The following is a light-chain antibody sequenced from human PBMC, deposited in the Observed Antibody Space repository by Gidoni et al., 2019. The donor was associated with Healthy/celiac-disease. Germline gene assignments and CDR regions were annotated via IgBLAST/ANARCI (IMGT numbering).Light chain of an antibody. V-gene: IGKV1-5*03. Sequence: IHMPHYPSTRSASVGDRVTITCRDSQSISSWLAWYQQKPGKAPKLLIYKASSLESGVPSRFSGSGSGTEFTLTISSLQPDDFATYYCQQYNSYSSFGQGTKLEIK. CDR3: QQYNSYSS. J-gene: IGKJ2*03. CDR2: KAS. CDR1: QSISSW.